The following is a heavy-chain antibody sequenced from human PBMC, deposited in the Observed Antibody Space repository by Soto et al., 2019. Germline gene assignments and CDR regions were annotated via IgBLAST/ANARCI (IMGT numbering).Heavy chain of an antibody. J-gene: IGHJ2*01. CDR1: GGSISSGGYY. Sequence: QVQLQESGPGLVKPSQTLSLTCTVSGGSISSGGYYWSWIRQHPGKGLEGIGYIYYSGSTYYNPSLKSRVTISVDTSKNQFSLKLSSVTAADTAVYYCARDPSSGYYDGSYWYFDLWGRGTLVTVSS. CDR3: ARDPSSGYYDGSYWYFDL. CDR2: IYYSGST. D-gene: IGHD3-22*01. V-gene: IGHV4-31*03.